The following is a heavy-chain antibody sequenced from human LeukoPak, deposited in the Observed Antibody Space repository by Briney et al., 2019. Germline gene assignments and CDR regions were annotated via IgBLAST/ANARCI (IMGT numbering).Heavy chain of an antibody. Sequence: SVKVSCKASGGTFSSYAISWVRQAPGQGLEWMGRIIPILGIANYAQKFQGRVTITADKSTSTAYMELSSLRSEDTAVYYCASSKYYYDSSGYYSFDYWGQGTLVTVSS. J-gene: IGHJ4*02. V-gene: IGHV1-69*04. D-gene: IGHD3-22*01. CDR3: ASSKYYYDSSGYYSFDY. CDR1: GGTFSSYA. CDR2: IIPILGIA.